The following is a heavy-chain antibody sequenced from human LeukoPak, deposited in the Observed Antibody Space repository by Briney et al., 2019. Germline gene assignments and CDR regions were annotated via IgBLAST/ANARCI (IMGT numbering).Heavy chain of an antibody. CDR3: ARYMVRGVIYPLNDAFDI. D-gene: IGHD3-10*01. CDR2: IYHSGST. CDR1: GYSISSGYY. Sequence: SETPSLTCAVSGYSISSGYYWGWIRQPPGKGLEWIGSIYHSGSTYYNPSLKSRVTISVDTSKNQFSLKLSSVTAADTAVYYCARYMVRGVIYPLNDAFDIWGQGTMVTVSS. J-gene: IGHJ3*02. V-gene: IGHV4-38-2*01.